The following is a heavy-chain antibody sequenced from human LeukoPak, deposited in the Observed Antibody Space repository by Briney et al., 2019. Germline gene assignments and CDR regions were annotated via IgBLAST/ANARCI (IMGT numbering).Heavy chain of an antibody. CDR3: ARGGSSGWYRHWFDP. CDR2: IYPGDSDT. J-gene: IGHJ5*02. CDR1: GYSFTSYW. Sequence: HGESLKISCKGSGYSFTSYWIGWVRQMPGKGLEWMGIIYPGDSDTRYSPSFQGQVTISADKSISTAYLQWSSLKASDTAMYFCARGGSSGWYRHWFDPWGQGTLVTVSS. D-gene: IGHD6-19*01. V-gene: IGHV5-51*01.